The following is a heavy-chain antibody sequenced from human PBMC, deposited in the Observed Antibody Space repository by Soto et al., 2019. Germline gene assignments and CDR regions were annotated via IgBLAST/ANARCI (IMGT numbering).Heavy chain of an antibody. D-gene: IGHD3-22*01. CDR3: ARRPDSSGYYYYYGMDV. V-gene: IGHV5-10-1*01. CDR1: GYSFTSYW. CDR2: IDPSDSYT. Sequence: PGESLKISCKGSGYSFTSYWISWVRQMPGKGLEWMGRIDPSDSYTNYSPSFQGHVTISADKSISTAYLQWSSLKASDTAMYYCARRPDSSGYYYYYGMDVWGQGTTVTVSS. J-gene: IGHJ6*02.